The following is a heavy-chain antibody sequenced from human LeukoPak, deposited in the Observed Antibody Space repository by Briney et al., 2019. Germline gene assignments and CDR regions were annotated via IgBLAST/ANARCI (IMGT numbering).Heavy chain of an antibody. J-gene: IGHJ4*02. Sequence: ASVNVSCKASGYTFTSYGISWVRQAPGQGLEWMGGISAYNGNTNYAQKLQGRVTMTTDTSTSTAYMELSSLRSEDTAVYYCARAREEWLPHLDYWGQGTLVTVSS. CDR2: ISAYNGNT. CDR1: GYTFTSYG. V-gene: IGHV1-18*01. D-gene: IGHD3-3*01. CDR3: ARAREEWLPHLDY.